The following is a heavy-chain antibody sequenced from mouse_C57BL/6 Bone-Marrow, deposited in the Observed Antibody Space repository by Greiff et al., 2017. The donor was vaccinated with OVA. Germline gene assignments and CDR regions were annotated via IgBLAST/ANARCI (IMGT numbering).Heavy chain of an antibody. D-gene: IGHD1-1*01. CDR2: IDPEDGDT. V-gene: IGHV14-1*01. Sequence: EVQLQQSGAELVRPGASVKLSCTASGFNIKDYYMHWVKQRPEQGLEWIGRIDPEDGDTEYAPKFQGKATMTADTSSNTAYLQLSSLTSEDTAVYYCTTDYGSRDLAYWGQGTLVTVSA. CDR3: TTDYGSRDLAY. J-gene: IGHJ3*01. CDR1: GFNIKDYY.